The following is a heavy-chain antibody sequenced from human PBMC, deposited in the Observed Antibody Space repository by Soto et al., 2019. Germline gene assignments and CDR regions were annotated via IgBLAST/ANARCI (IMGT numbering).Heavy chain of an antibody. CDR1: GYTFTSND. J-gene: IGHJ4*02. CDR3: AGRPPSWGFDF. Sequence: QVQLVQSGAEVKKPGASVKVSCKGSGYTFTSNDINWVRQATGQGFEWMGWMSPKSGDTGYSQKFQGRVTMTRDTSRSTAYMELSSLRSEDTAVYYCAGRPPSWGFDFLGQGTLVTVSS. CDR2: MSPKSGDT. D-gene: IGHD7-27*01. V-gene: IGHV1-8*01.